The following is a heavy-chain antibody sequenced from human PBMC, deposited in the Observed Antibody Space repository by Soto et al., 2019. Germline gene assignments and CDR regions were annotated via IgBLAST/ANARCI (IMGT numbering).Heavy chain of an antibody. Sequence: PSETLSLTCTVSGGSISSSSYYRGWIRQPPGKGLEWIGSIYYSGSTYYNPSLKSRVTISVDTSKNQFSLKLSSVTAADTAVYYCASYYDSSGYYAYYFDYWGQGTLVTVSS. V-gene: IGHV4-39*07. CDR3: ASYYDSSGYYAYYFDY. J-gene: IGHJ4*02. CDR1: GGSISSSSYY. D-gene: IGHD3-22*01. CDR2: IYYSGST.